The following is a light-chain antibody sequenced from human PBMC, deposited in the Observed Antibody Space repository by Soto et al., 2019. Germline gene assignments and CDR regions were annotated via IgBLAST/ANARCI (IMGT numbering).Light chain of an antibody. CDR1: SSDVGGYNY. Sequence: QSALTQPPSASGSPGQSVTISCTGTSSDVGGYNYVSWYQQHPGKAPKFMIYEVTKRPSGVPDRFSGSKSGNTASLTVSGLQAEDEADYYCSSYAGSNNFVVFGGGTTLTVL. CDR3: SSYAGSNNFVV. J-gene: IGLJ2*01. CDR2: EVT. V-gene: IGLV2-8*01.